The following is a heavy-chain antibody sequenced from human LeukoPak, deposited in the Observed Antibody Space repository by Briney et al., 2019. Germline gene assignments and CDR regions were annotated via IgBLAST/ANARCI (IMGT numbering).Heavy chain of an antibody. CDR3: ARGRPYFDY. CDR2: IYSGGNT. Sequence: VGSLRLSCAASGFTVSSNSMSWVRQAPGQGLEWVSVIYSGGNTYYADSVKGRFTISRDSSKNTPYLQMNSLRAEDTAVYYCARGRPYFDYWGQGTLVTVSS. CDR1: GFTVSSNS. J-gene: IGHJ4*02. D-gene: IGHD2-21*01. V-gene: IGHV3-53*01.